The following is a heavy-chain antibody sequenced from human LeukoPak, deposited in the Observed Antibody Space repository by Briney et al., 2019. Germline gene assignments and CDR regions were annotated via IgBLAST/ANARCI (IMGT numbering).Heavy chain of an antibody. Sequence: GGSLRLSCAASGFTFSSYAMSWVRQAPGKGLEWVSAISGSGDRTYYADSVKGRFTISRDNSKNTLYLQMNSLRAEDTAVYYCARVQLGVGADGWGQGTLVTVSS. V-gene: IGHV3-23*01. CDR2: ISGSGDRT. CDR1: GFTFSSYA. CDR3: ARVQLGVGADG. J-gene: IGHJ4*02. D-gene: IGHD1-26*01.